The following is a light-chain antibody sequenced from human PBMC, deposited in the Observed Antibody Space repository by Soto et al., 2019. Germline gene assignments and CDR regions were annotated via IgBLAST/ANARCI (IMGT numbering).Light chain of an antibody. CDR3: QLRSYWPPALT. J-gene: IGKJ4*01. CDR1: QSVGSY. CDR2: DAS. V-gene: IGKV3-11*01. Sequence: EIVLTQSPATLSLSPGERATLSCRASQSVGSYLAWYQQTPGQAPRLLIYDASNSSTDIPARFSGSASATEFTLTISRLEPEDFAVYYCQLRSYWPPALTFGGGTKVELK.